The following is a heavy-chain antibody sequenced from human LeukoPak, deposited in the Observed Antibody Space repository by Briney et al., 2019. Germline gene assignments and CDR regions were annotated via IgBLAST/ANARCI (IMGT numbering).Heavy chain of an antibody. V-gene: IGHV4-61*02. D-gene: IGHD3-10*01. Sequence: PSETLSLTRTVSGGSISSGSYYWSWIRQPAGKGLEWIGRIYTSGSTNYNPSLKSRVTISVDTSKNQFSLKLSSVTAADTAVYYCARDSPYYYGSGSTYPVNWFDPWGQGTLVTVSS. CDR3: ARDSPYYYGSGSTYPVNWFDP. J-gene: IGHJ5*02. CDR2: IYTSGST. CDR1: GGSISSGSYY.